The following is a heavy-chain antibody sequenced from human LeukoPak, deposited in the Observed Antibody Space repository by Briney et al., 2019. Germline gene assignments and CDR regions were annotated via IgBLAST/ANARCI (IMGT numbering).Heavy chain of an antibody. J-gene: IGHJ4*02. V-gene: IGHV3-21*01. CDR1: GFTFSTYN. CDR2: ISSSSSYI. Sequence: GGSLRLSCEASGFTFSTYNMNWVRQAPGKRLEWVSSISSSSSYIYYADSVKGRFTISRDNAKNSLYLQMNSLRAEDTAVYYCARANDILTGYPFDYWGQGTLVTVSS. D-gene: IGHD3-9*01. CDR3: ARANDILTGYPFDY.